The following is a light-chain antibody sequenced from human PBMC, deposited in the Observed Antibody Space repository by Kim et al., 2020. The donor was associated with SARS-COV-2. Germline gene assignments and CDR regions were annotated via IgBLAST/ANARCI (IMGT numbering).Light chain of an antibody. Sequence: QSVLTQPPSVSGASGQRVTISCTGSNSNIGAGYDVHWYQQLPGAAPKLLIYRSSKRPSGVPERFSGSKSGTSASLAITRLQAEDEADYFCQSYDSSLSGVVFGGGTELTVL. CDR1: NSNIGAGYD. CDR3: QSYDSSLSGVV. J-gene: IGLJ2*01. CDR2: RSS. V-gene: IGLV1-40*01.